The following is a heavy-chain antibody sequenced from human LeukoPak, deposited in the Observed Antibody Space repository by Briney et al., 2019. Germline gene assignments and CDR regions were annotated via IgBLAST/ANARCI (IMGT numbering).Heavy chain of an antibody. D-gene: IGHD2-8*01. CDR1: GESENVYG. V-gene: IGHV1-18*01. J-gene: IGHJ4*02. CDR2: ISAQHGQT. Sequence: GASVKVSCKTSGESENVYGITWVRQVAGQGLEWMGWISAQHGQTEYAPNSQDRVTMTTATYTNTAYMELRSLTSDDTAVYYCAGSLGYCTSNVCYLKYWGQGTLVTVSS. CDR3: AGSLGYCTSNVCYLKY.